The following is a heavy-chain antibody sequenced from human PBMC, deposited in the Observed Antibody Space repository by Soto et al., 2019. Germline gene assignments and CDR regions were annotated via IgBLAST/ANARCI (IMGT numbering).Heavy chain of an antibody. CDR2: ISSSSSTI. CDR3: ARAQYYCDSSGSREFDY. D-gene: IGHD3-22*01. Sequence: EVQLVESGGGLVQPGGSLRLSCAASGFTFSSYSMNWVRQAPGKGLEWVSYISSSSSTIYYADSVKGRFTISRDNAKNSLYLQMNSLRDEDTAVYYCARAQYYCDSSGSREFDYWGQGTLVTVSS. J-gene: IGHJ4*02. CDR1: GFTFSSYS. V-gene: IGHV3-48*02.